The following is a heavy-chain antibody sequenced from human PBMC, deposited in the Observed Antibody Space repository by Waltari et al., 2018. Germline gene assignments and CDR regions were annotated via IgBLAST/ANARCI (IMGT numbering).Heavy chain of an antibody. CDR1: ASTVINSN. V-gene: IGHV3-48*01. J-gene: IGHJ4*02. CDR2: ISSSGNTI. CDR3: ATALSF. Sequence: EVQVVETGGGLIQPGGSLRLSCAASASTVINSNMNWVRQTPVGGLEWISYISSSGNTIYYADSVKGRFTISRDNAKNSLYLHMSSLRAEDTAVYYCATALSFWGQGTLVTVSS.